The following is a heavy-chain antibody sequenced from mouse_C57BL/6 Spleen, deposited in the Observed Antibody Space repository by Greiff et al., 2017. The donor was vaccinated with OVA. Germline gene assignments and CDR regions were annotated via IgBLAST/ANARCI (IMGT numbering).Heavy chain of an antibody. CDR3: ARAHYYGSTHYWYFDV. J-gene: IGHJ1*03. CDR2: INPNNGGT. Sequence: VQLQQSGPELVKPGASVKIPCKASGYTFTDYNMDWVKQSHGKSLEWIGDINPNNGGTIYNQKFKGKATLTVDKSSSTAYMELRSLTSEDTAVYYCARAHYYGSTHYWYFDVWGTGTTVTVSS. V-gene: IGHV1-18*01. CDR1: GYTFTDYN. D-gene: IGHD1-1*01.